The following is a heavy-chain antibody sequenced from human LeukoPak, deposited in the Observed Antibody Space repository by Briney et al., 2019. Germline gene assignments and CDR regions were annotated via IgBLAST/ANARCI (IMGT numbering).Heavy chain of an antibody. CDR1: GFTFSSYS. CDR2: ISGSGGST. D-gene: IGHD3-3*01. J-gene: IGHJ4*02. V-gene: IGHV3-23*01. Sequence: PGGSLRLSCAASGFTFSSYSMNWVRQAPGKGLEWVSAISGSGGSTYYADSVKGRFTISRDNFKNTLYLQMNSLRAEDTAVYYCAKVAIFGAITLEGYYFDYWGQGTLVTVSS. CDR3: AKVAIFGAITLEGYYFDY.